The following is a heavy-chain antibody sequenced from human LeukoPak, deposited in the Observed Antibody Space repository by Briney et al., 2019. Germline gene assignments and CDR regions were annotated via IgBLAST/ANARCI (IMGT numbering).Heavy chain of an antibody. J-gene: IGHJ6*02. CDR3: AKSETGDGYYGMDV. V-gene: IGHV3-23*01. CDR1: GFTFSNYA. D-gene: IGHD1-14*01. Sequence: PGGSLRLSCVASGFTFSNYAMIWVRQAPGKGPQWVSVISAGGVSLFSGSGSAAYYADSVGGRFTISRDNSKNTLYLQMNSLRADDTAVYYCAKSETGDGYYGMDVWGQGTTATVSS. CDR2: ISAGGVSLFSGSGSAA.